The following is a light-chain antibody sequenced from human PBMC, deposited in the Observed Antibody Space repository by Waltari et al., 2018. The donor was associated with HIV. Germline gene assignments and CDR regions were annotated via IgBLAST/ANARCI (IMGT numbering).Light chain of an antibody. CDR1: QTLSYTSNNNNY. CDR3: QQYNRRPLT. CDR2: CAS. Sequence: DILMTQSLDFLAVSLGARATISCRARQTLSYTSNNNNYLACYQQKPGQPPKLLFYCASTRQSGVPDRFSGSGSGTNCTLTSDKLQAEDVATYYCQQYNRRPLTFGGGTKVGL. V-gene: IGKV4-1*01. J-gene: IGKJ4*01.